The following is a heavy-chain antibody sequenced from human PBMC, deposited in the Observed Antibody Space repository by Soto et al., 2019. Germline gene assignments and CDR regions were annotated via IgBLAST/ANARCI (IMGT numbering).Heavy chain of an antibody. CDR1: GFTFSSYA. Sequence: PGGSLRLSCAASGFTFSSYAMSWVRQAPGKGLEWVSAISGSGGGTYYADSVKGRFTISRDNSKNSLYLQMNSLRDEDTAVYYFSRVLSRRYQFSFWGQGSLVPVSS. CDR2: ISGSGGGT. J-gene: IGHJ4*02. D-gene: IGHD2-2*01. V-gene: IGHV3-23*01. CDR3: SRVLSRRYQFSF.